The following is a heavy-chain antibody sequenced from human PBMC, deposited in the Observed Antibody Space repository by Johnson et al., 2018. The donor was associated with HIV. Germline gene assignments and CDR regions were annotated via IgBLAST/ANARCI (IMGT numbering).Heavy chain of an antibody. D-gene: IGHD2-15*01. J-gene: IGHJ3*02. CDR1: GFTFSDYY. CDR3: ARLQSGVADDAFDI. CDR2: IGTTCDT. V-gene: IGHV3-11*05. Sequence: VQLVESGGGLVKPGGSLRLSCAASGFTFSDYYMSWIRQAPGKGLEWVAAIGTTCDTFYPGSVKGRFTISRDNAKSSLYLQMNSLRAEDTAVYYCARLQSGVADDAFDIWGQGTTVTVSS.